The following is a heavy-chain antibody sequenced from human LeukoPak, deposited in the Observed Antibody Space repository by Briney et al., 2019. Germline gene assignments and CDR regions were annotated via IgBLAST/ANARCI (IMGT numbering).Heavy chain of an antibody. V-gene: IGHV3-9*01. Sequence: GGSLRLSCAASGFTFGDYAMHWVRQAPGKGLEWVSGITWNSRNIGYADSVKGRFTTSRDNAKNFLYLQMNGLKAEDTALYYCAKRSGGRSAATNSDYYYAMDVWGQGTTVTVSS. D-gene: IGHD3-10*01. CDR3: AKRSGGRSAATNSDYYYAMDV. CDR1: GFTFGDYA. J-gene: IGHJ6*02. CDR2: ITWNSRNI.